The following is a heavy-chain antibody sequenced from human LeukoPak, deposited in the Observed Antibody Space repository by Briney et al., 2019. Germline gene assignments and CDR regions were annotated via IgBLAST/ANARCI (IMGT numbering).Heavy chain of an antibody. V-gene: IGHV4-39*07. CDR2: IYHSGST. CDR1: GGSISSSSYY. Sequence: PSETLSLTCTVSGGSISSSSYYWGWIRQPPGKGLEWIGSIYHSGSTYYNPSLKSRVTISVDTSKNQFSLKLSSVTAADTAVYYCARGPGRVRYFDRNFLDFDYWGQGTLVTVSS. D-gene: IGHD3-9*01. J-gene: IGHJ4*02. CDR3: ARGPGRVRYFDRNFLDFDY.